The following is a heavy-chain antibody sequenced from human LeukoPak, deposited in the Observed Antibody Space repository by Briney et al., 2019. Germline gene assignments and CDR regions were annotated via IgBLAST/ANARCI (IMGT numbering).Heavy chain of an antibody. V-gene: IGHV1-18*01. CDR3: AISYSGSYCLEY. D-gene: IGHD1-26*01. CDR1: GYTFTSYG. Sequence: ASVKVSCRASGYTFTSYGISWVRQAPGQGLEWMGWISAYNGNTNYAQKLQGGVTMTTDTSTSTAYMELRSLRSDDTAVYYCAISYSGSYCLEYWGQGTLVTVSS. J-gene: IGHJ4*02. CDR2: ISAYNGNT.